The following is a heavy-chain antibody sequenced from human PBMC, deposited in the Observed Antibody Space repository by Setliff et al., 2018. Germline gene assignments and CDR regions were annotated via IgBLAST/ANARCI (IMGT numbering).Heavy chain of an antibody. CDR1: GFTFSNHY. Sequence: GGSLRLSCAASGFTFSNHYMDWVRQAPGKGLEWIGRTRDKANTYTTEYAASVKGRFTVSRGDSKSIAYLRMNSLKIEDTAVYYCTRDFWPESSGFAFGQWGQGTLVTVSS. J-gene: IGHJ4*02. CDR2: TRDKANTYTT. CDR3: TRDFWPESSGFAFGQ. D-gene: IGHD3-22*01. V-gene: IGHV3-72*01.